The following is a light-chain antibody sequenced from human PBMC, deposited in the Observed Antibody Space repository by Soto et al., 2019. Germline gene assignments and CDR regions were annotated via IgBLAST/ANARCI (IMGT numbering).Light chain of an antibody. CDR3: QQRSNWPIT. CDR1: QSVSSSY. Sequence: EIVLTQSPGTLSLSPGERATLSCRASQSVSSSYLAWYQEKSGQAPRLLIYGAYSRATGIPARFSGSGSGTDFTLTIRSLEPEDFAVYYCQQRSNWPITFGQGTRLESK. J-gene: IGKJ5*01. V-gene: IGKV3D-20*02. CDR2: GAY.